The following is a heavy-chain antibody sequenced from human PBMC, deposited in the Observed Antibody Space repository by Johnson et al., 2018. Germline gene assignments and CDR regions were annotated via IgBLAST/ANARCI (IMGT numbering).Heavy chain of an antibody. Sequence: VQLVESGGGLVQXGGSLRLSCGASGFTFSSYWMSWVRQVPGKGLEWVANIKQDGSEKYYVDSVKGRCTISRDNAKKSLYLQMSSLRAEDTAVYYCARDIGGSWADAFDIWGQGTMVTVSS. CDR2: IKQDGSEK. D-gene: IGHD1-26*01. J-gene: IGHJ3*02. CDR1: GFTFSSYW. CDR3: ARDIGGSWADAFDI. V-gene: IGHV3-7*01.